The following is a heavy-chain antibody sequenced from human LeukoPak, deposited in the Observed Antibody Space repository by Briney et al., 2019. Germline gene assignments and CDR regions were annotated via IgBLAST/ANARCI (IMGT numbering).Heavy chain of an antibody. CDR2: INPSGGST. Sequence: GESLKISCKASGYTFTSYYMHWVRQAPGQGLEWMGIINPSGGSTSYAQKFQGRVTMTRDTSTSTVYMELSSLRSEDTAVYYCARDRPPQGYSSSWYTLNWFDPWGQGTLVTVSS. CDR1: GYTFTSYY. J-gene: IGHJ5*02. CDR3: ARDRPPQGYSSSWYTLNWFDP. D-gene: IGHD6-13*01. V-gene: IGHV1-46*01.